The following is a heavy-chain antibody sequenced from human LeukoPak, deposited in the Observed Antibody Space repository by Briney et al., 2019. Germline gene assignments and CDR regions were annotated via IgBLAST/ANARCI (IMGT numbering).Heavy chain of an antibody. J-gene: IGHJ4*02. CDR3: ARGKTPAVTTPFDY. CDR1: GFTFSSYG. Sequence: GGSLRLSCAASGFTFSSYGMHWVRQAPGKGLEWVAFIRYDGSNKYYADSVKGRFTISRDNAKKTLYLQMNSLRAEDTAVYYCARGKTPAVTTPFDYWGQGTLVTVSS. D-gene: IGHD4-17*01. CDR2: IRYDGSNK. V-gene: IGHV3-30*02.